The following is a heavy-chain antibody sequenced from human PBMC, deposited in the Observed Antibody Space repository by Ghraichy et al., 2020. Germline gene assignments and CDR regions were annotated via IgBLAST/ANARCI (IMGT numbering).Heavy chain of an antibody. D-gene: IGHD4-11*01. Sequence: SETLSLTCTVSGGSISSSNYYWGWIRQPPGKGLEWIGTTYYSGSTYYTPSLKSRVTISVDTSKNQFSLKLSSVTAADTAVYYCARHNSNNYYYGMDVWGQGTTVTVSS. CDR3: ARHNSNNYYYGMDV. V-gene: IGHV4-39*01. CDR2: TYYSGST. CDR1: GGSISSSNYY. J-gene: IGHJ6*02.